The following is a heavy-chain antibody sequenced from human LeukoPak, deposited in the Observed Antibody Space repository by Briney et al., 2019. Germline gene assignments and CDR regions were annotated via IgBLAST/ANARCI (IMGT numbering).Heavy chain of an antibody. CDR1: GFTFSSYW. V-gene: IGHV3-74*01. J-gene: IGHJ5*02. D-gene: IGHD2-15*01. CDR3: ARAEGYCSGGSCYSSWFDP. CDR2: INSDGSST. Sequence: PGGSLRLSCAASGFTFSSYWMHWVRQAPGKGLVWVSRINSDGSSTSYADSVKGRFTISGDNAKNTLYLQMNSLRAEDTAVYYCARAEGYCSGGSCYSSWFDPWGQGTLVTVSS.